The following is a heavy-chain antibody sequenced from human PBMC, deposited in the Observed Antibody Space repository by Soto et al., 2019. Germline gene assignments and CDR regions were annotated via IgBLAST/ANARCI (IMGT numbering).Heavy chain of an antibody. J-gene: IGHJ4*02. CDR2: INPSGGST. Sequence: QVQLVQSGAEVKKPGASVKVSCKASGYTFTSYYMHWVRQAPGQWLEWMGIINPSGGSTSAQKFQGRVTMTRDTSTSTVYVELRSLRSEDTAVYYCARVYCSGGGCYSIDSWGQGTLVTVSS. V-gene: IGHV1-46*03. D-gene: IGHD2-15*01. CDR3: ARVYCSGGGCYSIDS. CDR1: GYTFTSYY.